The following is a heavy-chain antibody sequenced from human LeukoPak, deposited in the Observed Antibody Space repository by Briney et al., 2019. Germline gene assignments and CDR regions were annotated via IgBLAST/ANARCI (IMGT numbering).Heavy chain of an antibody. V-gene: IGHV3-21*01. CDR1: GFTFNIYN. Sequence: GGSLRLSCAASGFTFNIYNMNWVRRAPGKGLEWVAYISRESAYIYYGASVKGRFTISRDNGKNSVHLQMNSLRAEDTAVYYCARGRTNSGSKTSYGMDVWGQGTTVTVSS. CDR3: ARGRTNSGSKTSYGMDV. D-gene: IGHD1-26*01. J-gene: IGHJ6*02. CDR2: ISRESAYI.